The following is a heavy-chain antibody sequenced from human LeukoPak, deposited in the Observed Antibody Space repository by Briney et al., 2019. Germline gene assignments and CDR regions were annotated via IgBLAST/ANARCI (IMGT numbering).Heavy chain of an antibody. CDR2: INHSGST. J-gene: IGHJ4*02. Sequence: PSETLSLTCAVYGGSFSGYYWSWIRQPPGKGLEWIGEINHSGSTNYNPSLKSRVTISVDTSKNQFSLKLSSVTAADTAVYYCVRGAQGVSFDYWGQGTLVTVSS. CDR1: GGSFSGYY. V-gene: IGHV4-34*01. CDR3: VRGAQGVSFDY. D-gene: IGHD2-8*01.